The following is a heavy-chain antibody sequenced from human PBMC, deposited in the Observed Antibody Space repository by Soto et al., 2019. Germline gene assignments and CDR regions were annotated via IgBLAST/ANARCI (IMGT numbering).Heavy chain of an antibody. D-gene: IGHD3-16*02. V-gene: IGHV4-59*01. CDR1: GGSITSYY. J-gene: IGHJ5*02. CDR3: ARDLYQGLSWFDP. CDR2: ISYSGGS. Sequence: SETLSLTCNVSGGSITSYYWTWIRQPPGKGLELIGHISYSGGSKYNPSFRSRVSVSIDTSKSQVSLRLSPVTAADTAIYYCARDLYQGLSWFDPWGQGTLVTVSS.